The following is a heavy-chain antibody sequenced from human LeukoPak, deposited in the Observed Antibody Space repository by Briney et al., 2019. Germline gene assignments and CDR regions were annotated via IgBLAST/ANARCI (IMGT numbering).Heavy chain of an antibody. D-gene: IGHD4-23*01. J-gene: IGHJ3*01. CDR2: IGVGGGNT. Sequence: SVKVSCKASGFTFTNSAIQWVRQARGQRLEWIGWIGVGGGNTNYAQRFQDRVTITRDMSTSTAYMGLSSLRSEDTAVYYCAAEIYGGNSDCCTFDFWGQGTPVTVSS. V-gene: IGHV1-58*02. CDR3: AAEIYGGNSDCCTFDF. CDR1: GFTFTNSA.